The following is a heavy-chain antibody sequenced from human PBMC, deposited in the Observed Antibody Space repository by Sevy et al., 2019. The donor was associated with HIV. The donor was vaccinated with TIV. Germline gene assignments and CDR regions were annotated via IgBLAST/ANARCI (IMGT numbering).Heavy chain of an antibody. D-gene: IGHD1-26*01. J-gene: IGHJ4*02. CDR3: VRLLWDVLVVPAATPSPWLDY. Sequence: GGSLRLSCAASGFTFDTYWMGWVRQAPGRGLEWVASIDPRGNERDYLDSLKGRFTISRDNAKNSLYLQMHSLKAGDTALYSCVRLLWDVLVVPAATPSPWLDYWGQGTLVTVSS. CDR1: GFTFDTYW. CDR2: IDPRGNER. V-gene: IGHV3-7*01.